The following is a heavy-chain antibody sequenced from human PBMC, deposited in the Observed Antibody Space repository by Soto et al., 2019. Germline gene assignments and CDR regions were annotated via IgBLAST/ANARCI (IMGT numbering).Heavy chain of an antibody. Sequence: SETLSLTCPVSGGSLSSGVYYWSWLRQHPGKGLEWIGYIYYSGSTYYNPSLKSRVTISVDTSKNQFSLKLSSVTAADTAVYYCARNDLLSGYDPIDYWGQGTLVTVSS. V-gene: IGHV4-31*03. CDR2: IYYSGST. D-gene: IGHD5-12*01. CDR1: GGSLSSGVYY. CDR3: ARNDLLSGYDPIDY. J-gene: IGHJ4*02.